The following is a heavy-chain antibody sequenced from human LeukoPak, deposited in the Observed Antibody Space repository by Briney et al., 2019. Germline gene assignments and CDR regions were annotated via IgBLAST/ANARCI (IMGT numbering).Heavy chain of an antibody. CDR3: ATDPDYYDSSGLYAFDI. D-gene: IGHD3-22*01. CDR1: GGTFSSYA. V-gene: IGHV1-69*13. Sequence: SVKVSCKASGGTFSSYAISWVRQAPGQGLEWMGGIIPIFGTANYAQKFQGRVTITADESTSTAYMELSSLRSEDTAVYYCATDPDYYDSSGLYAFDIWGQGTMVTVSS. J-gene: IGHJ3*02. CDR2: IIPIFGTA.